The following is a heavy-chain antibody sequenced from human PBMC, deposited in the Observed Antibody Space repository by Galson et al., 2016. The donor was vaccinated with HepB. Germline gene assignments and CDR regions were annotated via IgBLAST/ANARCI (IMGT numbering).Heavy chain of an antibody. CDR1: GDSISGGHHY. D-gene: IGHD5/OR15-5a*01. CDR3: ARSLPPEF. Sequence: TLSLTCSVSGDSISGGHHYWTWIRQRPGKGLEWIAYISSSGNTYYNPSLKSRVTTSVDTSKNQFSLRLNSVTAADTAVYYCARSLPPEFWGQGTLVTVAS. V-gene: IGHV4-31*03. CDR2: ISSSGNT. J-gene: IGHJ4*02.